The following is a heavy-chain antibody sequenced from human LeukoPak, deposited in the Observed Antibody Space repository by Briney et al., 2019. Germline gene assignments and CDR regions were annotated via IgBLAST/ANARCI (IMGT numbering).Heavy chain of an antibody. Sequence: GSLRLSCAASGFTFSSYAMHWVRQAPGKGLEWVAVISYDGSNKYYADSVKGRFTISRDNSKNTLYLQMNSLRAEDTAVYYCARVSEARAWEYYFDYWGQGTLVTVSS. V-gene: IGHV3-30-3*01. J-gene: IGHJ4*02. D-gene: IGHD1-26*01. CDR1: GFTFSSYA. CDR2: ISYDGSNK. CDR3: ARVSEARAWEYYFDY.